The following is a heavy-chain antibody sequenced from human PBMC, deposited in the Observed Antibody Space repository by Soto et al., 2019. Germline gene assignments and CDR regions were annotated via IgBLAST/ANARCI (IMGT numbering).Heavy chain of an antibody. Sequence: PGGSLRLSCAASGFTFSGSAMHWVRQASGKGLEWVGRIRSKANSYATAYAASVKGRFTISRDDSKNTAYLQMNSLKTEDTAVYYCTRQVVFDPYYYYYGMDVWGQGTTVTVSS. J-gene: IGHJ6*02. CDR1: GFTFSGSA. CDR2: IRSKANSYAT. D-gene: IGHD2-15*01. V-gene: IGHV3-73*01. CDR3: TRQVVFDPYYYYYGMDV.